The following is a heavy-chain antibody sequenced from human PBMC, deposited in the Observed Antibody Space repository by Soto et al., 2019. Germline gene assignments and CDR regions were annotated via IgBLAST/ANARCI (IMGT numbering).Heavy chain of an antibody. D-gene: IGHD2-2*01. CDR1: GFTFSSYG. CDR2: ISYDGSNK. Sequence: GGSLRLSCAASGFTFSSYGMHWVRQAPGKGLEWVAVISYDGSNKYYADSVKGRFTISRDNSKNTLYLQMNSLRAEDTAVYYCVKDPCSSTSCLELLPPYYGMDVWGQGTTVTVSS. J-gene: IGHJ6*02. CDR3: VKDPCSSTSCLELLPPYYGMDV. V-gene: IGHV3-30*18.